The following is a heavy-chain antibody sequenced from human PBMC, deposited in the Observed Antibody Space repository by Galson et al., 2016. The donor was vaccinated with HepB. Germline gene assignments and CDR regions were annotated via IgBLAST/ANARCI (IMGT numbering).Heavy chain of an antibody. Sequence: ETLSLTCTVSGGSISSYYWSWIWQPPGKGLEWIGYIYYSGSTNYNPSLKSRVTITVDASKNQFSLKLSSVTAADTAVYYCARGRTDLGYCSGGSCPNWFDPWGQGTLVTVSS. CDR3: ARGRTDLGYCSGGSCPNWFDP. D-gene: IGHD2-15*01. CDR2: IYYSGST. J-gene: IGHJ5*02. V-gene: IGHV4-59*01. CDR1: GGSISSYY.